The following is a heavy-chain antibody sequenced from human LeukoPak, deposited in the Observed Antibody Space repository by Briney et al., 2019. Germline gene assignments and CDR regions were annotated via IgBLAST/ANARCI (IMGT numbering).Heavy chain of an antibody. Sequence: SETLSLTCTVSGGSISSYYWSWIRQPPGKGLEGIGYIYYSGSTNYNPSLKSRVTISVDTSKNQFSLKLSSVTAADTAVYYCARVTGYVIEDNFDYWGQGTLVTVSS. V-gene: IGHV4-59*01. CDR2: IYYSGST. CDR3: ARVTGYVIEDNFDY. D-gene: IGHD2-15*01. CDR1: GGSISSYY. J-gene: IGHJ4*02.